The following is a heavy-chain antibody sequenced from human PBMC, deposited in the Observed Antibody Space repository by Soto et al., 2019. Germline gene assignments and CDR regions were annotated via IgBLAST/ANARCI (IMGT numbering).Heavy chain of an antibody. V-gene: IGHV3-7*01. CDR1: GFTFSNFW. Sequence: EVQLVESGGGLVQPGESLRLSCMASGFTFSNFWMAWVSQVPGKGLEWVANLKGDGSKENYVDSVKGRFTISRDNAKNSLYLQMNSLRAEDTALYYCARDLNYGLSTVYYDVFDTWGQGTMVTVSS. J-gene: IGHJ3*02. CDR2: LKGDGSKE. CDR3: ARDLNYGLSTVYYDVFDT. D-gene: IGHD3-9*01.